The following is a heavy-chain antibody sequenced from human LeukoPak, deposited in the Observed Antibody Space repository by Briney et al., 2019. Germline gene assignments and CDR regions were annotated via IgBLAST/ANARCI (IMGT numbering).Heavy chain of an antibody. Sequence: PGGSLRLSCVASDFPFISYAMSWVRQAPGKGLEWLAVIRGSGASTNYADSVKGRFTISRDNSKNTLYLQMNSLRVEDTAFYYCARENRDSNGWSWGQGTLVTVSS. CDR1: DFPFISYA. CDR2: IRGSGAST. CDR3: ARENRDSNGWS. V-gene: IGHV3-23*01. J-gene: IGHJ1*01. D-gene: IGHD6-19*01.